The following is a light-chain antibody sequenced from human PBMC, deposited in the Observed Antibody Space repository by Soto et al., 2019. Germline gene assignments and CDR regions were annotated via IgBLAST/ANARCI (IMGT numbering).Light chain of an antibody. Sequence: EIVLTQSPATLSLSPGERASLSCRASENVRTKVGWYQQKAGQAPRLLIFGASIRATGFPARFSGSGSGTDFTLTISSLQPEDFATYYCQQNYNSPRTFGQGTKVDNK. V-gene: IGKV3-15*01. J-gene: IGKJ1*01. CDR3: QQNYNSPRT. CDR1: ENVRTK. CDR2: GAS.